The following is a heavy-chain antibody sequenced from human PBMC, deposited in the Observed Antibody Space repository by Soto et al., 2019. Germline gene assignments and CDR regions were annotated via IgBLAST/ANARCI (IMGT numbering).Heavy chain of an antibody. Sequence: SQTLSLTCAISGDSVSSNSAAWNWIRQSPSRGLEWLGRTYYRSKWYNDYAVSVKSRITINPDTSKNQFSLQLNSVTPEDTAVYYCARDSVPTVYGSGSRRFDPWGQGTLVTVSS. V-gene: IGHV6-1*01. CDR2: TYYRSKWYN. D-gene: IGHD3-10*01. CDR3: ARDSVPTVYGSGSRRFDP. CDR1: GDSVSSNSAA. J-gene: IGHJ5*02.